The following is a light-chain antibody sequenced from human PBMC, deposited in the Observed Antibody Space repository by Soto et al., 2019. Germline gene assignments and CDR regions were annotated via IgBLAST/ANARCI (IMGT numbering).Light chain of an antibody. CDR2: DAS. CDR3: QQSKYWRPLT. CDR1: QSVDIY. V-gene: IGKV3-11*01. Sequence: VLTQSPATLSLSPGERATLSCRASQSVDIYLAWYQQQPGQAPRLLIYDASNRATGIPARFSGSGSGTDFTLTISSLEPEDFAVYYCQQSKYWRPLTFGGGTRVQIK. J-gene: IGKJ4*01.